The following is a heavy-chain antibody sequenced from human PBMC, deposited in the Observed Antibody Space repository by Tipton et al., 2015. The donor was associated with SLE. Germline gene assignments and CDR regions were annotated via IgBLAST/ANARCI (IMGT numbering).Heavy chain of an antibody. J-gene: IGHJ5*01. CDR2: ISSSGKTI. CDR3: ATTVRSFQFAS. D-gene: IGHD1-26*01. V-gene: IGHV3-48*03. Sequence: SLRLSCVVSGLSFSNYEVNWVRQDPGKGLEWVSVISSSGKTIYYAGSVKGRFTISRDNAKESLYLQMTTLRAEDTAIYYCATTVRSFQFASWLHGTLVTVSS. CDR1: GLSFSNYE.